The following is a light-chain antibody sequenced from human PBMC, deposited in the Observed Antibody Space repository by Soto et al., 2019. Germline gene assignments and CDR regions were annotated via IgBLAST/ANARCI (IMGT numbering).Light chain of an antibody. CDR2: DVS. Sequence: QSVLTQPASVSGSPGQSITISCTGTSSDVGGYNYVSWYQQHPGKAPKLMIYDVSNRPSGVSNRFSGSKSGNTACLTISGLQAEDEADYYCSSYTSSSTLDVVFGGGTKLTVL. CDR1: SSDVGGYNY. V-gene: IGLV2-14*01. J-gene: IGLJ2*01. CDR3: SSYTSSSTLDVV.